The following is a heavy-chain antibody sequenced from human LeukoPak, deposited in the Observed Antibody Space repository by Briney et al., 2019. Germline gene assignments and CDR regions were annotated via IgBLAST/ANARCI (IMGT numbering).Heavy chain of an antibody. Sequence: PGGSLRLSCAASGFTFSSYSMNWVRQAPGKGLEWVSYISSSSSTMYYADSVKGRFTISRDNAKNSLYLQMNSLRAEDTAVYYCVRALYGRDFGYWGQGTLVTVSS. V-gene: IGHV3-48*01. D-gene: IGHD4-17*01. CDR1: GFTFSSYS. CDR3: VRALYGRDFGY. CDR2: ISSSSSTM. J-gene: IGHJ4*02.